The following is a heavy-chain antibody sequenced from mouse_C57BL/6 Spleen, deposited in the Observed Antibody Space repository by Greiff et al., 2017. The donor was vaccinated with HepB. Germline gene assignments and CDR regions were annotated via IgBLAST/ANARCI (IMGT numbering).Heavy chain of an antibody. CDR3: ASQSYDGYYVFYAMDY. V-gene: IGHV1-82*01. Sequence: VQLQQSGPELVKPGASVKISCKASGYAFSSSWMNWVKQRPGTGLEWLGRIYPGDGDTNYNGKFKGKATLTADKSSSTAYMQLSSLTSDDSAVYFCASQSYDGYYVFYAMDYWGQGTSVTVAS. D-gene: IGHD2-3*01. J-gene: IGHJ4*01. CDR2: IYPGDGDT. CDR1: GYAFSSSW.